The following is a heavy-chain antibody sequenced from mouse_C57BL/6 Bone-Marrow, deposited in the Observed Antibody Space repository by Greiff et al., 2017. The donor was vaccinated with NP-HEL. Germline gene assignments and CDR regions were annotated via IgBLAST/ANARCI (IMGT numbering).Heavy chain of an antibody. CDR1: GYTFTDYN. J-gene: IGHJ4*01. CDR2: INPNNGGT. D-gene: IGHD2-5*01. Sequence: VQLQQSGPELVKPGASVKIPCKASGYTFTDYNMDWVKQSHGKSLEWIGDINPNNGGTIYNQKFKGKATLTVDTSSSTAYMELRSLTSEDTAVYYCARRAYYSNYSYAMDYWGQGTSVTVSS. V-gene: IGHV1-18*01. CDR3: ARRAYYSNYSYAMDY.